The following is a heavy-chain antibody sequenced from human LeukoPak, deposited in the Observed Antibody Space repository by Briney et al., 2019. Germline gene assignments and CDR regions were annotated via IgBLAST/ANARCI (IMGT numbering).Heavy chain of an antibody. CDR2: ISGGDGST. CDR1: GFTFSSYA. D-gene: IGHD1-26*01. J-gene: IGHJ6*03. CDR3: AKDRYRGSYPPTYYYMDV. Sequence: GGSLRLSCAASGFTFSSYAMSWVRLAPGKGLKWVSSISGGDGSTYYANSVKGRFSISRDNSKNTLDLQMNSLRAEDTVVYYCAKDRYRGSYPPTYYYMDVWGKGTTVTVSS. V-gene: IGHV3-23*01.